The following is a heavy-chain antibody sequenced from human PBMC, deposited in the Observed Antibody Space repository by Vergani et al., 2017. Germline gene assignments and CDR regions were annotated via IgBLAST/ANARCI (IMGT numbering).Heavy chain of an antibody. CDR1: GYSFTSYW. D-gene: IGHD3-3*01. CDR3: AKTHDXSSLYSSYNWFDP. CDR2: IYPGDSDT. J-gene: IGHJ5*02. V-gene: IGHV5-51*01. Sequence: EVQLVQSGAEVKKPGESVKISCKGSGYSFTSYWIGWVRQMPGKGLEWMGIIYPGDSDTRYSPSFQGQVTISADKSISTAYLQWSSLKASDTAMYYCAKTHDXSSLYSSYNWFDPWGQGTQVTVSS.